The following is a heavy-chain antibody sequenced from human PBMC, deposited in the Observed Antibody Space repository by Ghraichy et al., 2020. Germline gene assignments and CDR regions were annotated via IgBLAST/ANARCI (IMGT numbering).Heavy chain of an antibody. CDR3: ARERIATVYSFDD. J-gene: IGHJ4*02. Sequence: SQTRSLTCDISGDSVSSNSAAWSWIRQSPSRGLEWLGRTYYRSKFYHDYAASVRSRVTFNADTSKNQFSLQMKSVTPEDTAVYYCARERIATVYSFDDWGQGTPVTVSS. CDR1: GDSVSSNSAA. V-gene: IGHV6-1*01. CDR2: TYYRSKFYH. D-gene: IGHD4-17*01.